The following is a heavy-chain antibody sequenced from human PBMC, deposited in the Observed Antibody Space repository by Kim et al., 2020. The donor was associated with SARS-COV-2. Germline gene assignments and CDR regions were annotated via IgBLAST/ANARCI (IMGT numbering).Heavy chain of an antibody. D-gene: IGHD2-2*01. Sequence: GGSLRLSCAASGFTFSSYSMNWVRQAPGKGLEWVSYISSSSSTIYYADSVKGRFTISRDNAKNSLYLQMNSLRDEDTAVYYCASGQNEIYCSSTSCYEGYWGQGTLVTVSS. J-gene: IGHJ4*02. CDR2: ISSSSSTI. V-gene: IGHV3-48*02. CDR3: ASGQNEIYCSSTSCYEGY. CDR1: GFTFSSYS.